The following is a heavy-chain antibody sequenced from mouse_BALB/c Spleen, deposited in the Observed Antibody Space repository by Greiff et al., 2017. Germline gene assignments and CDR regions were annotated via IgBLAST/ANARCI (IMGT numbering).Heavy chain of an antibody. J-gene: IGHJ2*01. V-gene: IGHV1-4*02. CDR3: ARGGLLPYYFDY. Sequence: VKLQESAAELARPGASVKMSCKASGYTFTSYTMHWVKQRPGQGLEWIGYINPSSGYTEYNQKFKDKTTLTADKSSSTAYMQLSSLTSEDSAVYYCARGGLLPYYFDYWGQGTTLTVSS. CDR1: GYTFTSYT. D-gene: IGHD2-3*01. CDR2: INPSSGYT.